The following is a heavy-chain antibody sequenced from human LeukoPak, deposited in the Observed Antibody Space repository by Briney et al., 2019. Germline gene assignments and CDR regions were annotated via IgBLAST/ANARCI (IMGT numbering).Heavy chain of an antibody. J-gene: IGHJ4*02. CDR3: SKRYYYGSGSYDY. CDR2: ISGSGGTT. V-gene: IGHV3-23*01. CDR1: GFTFSSYA. Sequence: GGSLRLSCAASGFTFSSYAMSWVRQAPGKGLEWVSSISGSGGTTYYADSVKGRFTISRDNSKNTLFLQMNSLRAEDTAVYYCSKRYYYGSGSYDYWGQGTLVTVSS. D-gene: IGHD3-10*01.